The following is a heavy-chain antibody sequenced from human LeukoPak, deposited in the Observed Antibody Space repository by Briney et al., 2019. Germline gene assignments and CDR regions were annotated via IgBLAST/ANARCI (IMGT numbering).Heavy chain of an antibody. CDR3: ARDRVVVVPAAIDAGYYMDV. CDR2: INWNGGST. D-gene: IGHD2-2*02. V-gene: IGHV3-20*04. J-gene: IGHJ6*03. Sequence: GGSLRLSCAASGFTFDDYGMSWVRQAPGKGLEWVSGINWNGGSTGYADSVKGRSTISRDNAKNSLYLQMNSLRAEDTAVYYCARDRVVVVPAAIDAGYYMDVWGKGTTVTVSS. CDR1: GFTFDDYG.